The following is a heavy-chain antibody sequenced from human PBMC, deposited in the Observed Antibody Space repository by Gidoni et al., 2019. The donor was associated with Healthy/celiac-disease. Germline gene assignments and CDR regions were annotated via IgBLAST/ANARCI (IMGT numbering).Heavy chain of an antibody. J-gene: IGHJ4*02. D-gene: IGHD6-19*01. V-gene: IGHV3-21*01. CDR3: ARGADSSARLYYFDY. CDR1: GFTFSSYS. CDR2: ISSSSIYI. Sequence: EVQLVESGGGLVKPGGSLRLSCAASGFTFSSYSINWVRQAPGKGLEWVSSISSSSIYIYYADSVKGRFTISRDNAKNSLYLQMNSLRAEDTAVYYCARGADSSARLYYFDYWGQGTLVTVSS.